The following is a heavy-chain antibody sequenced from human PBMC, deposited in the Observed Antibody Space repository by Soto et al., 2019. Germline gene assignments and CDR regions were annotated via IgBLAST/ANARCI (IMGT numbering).Heavy chain of an antibody. V-gene: IGHV1-18*01. D-gene: IGHD3-22*01. Sequence: QVHLVLSGVEVKEPGASVKVSCKASGYSFTSYGLNWVRQAPGQGLEWMGWISAYNGNTNYAQSLQGRVTMTTDTSTSTAYMELRSLRSDDTAVYYCARSDSSGYYLDYWGQGTLVTVSS. CDR1: GYSFTSYG. J-gene: IGHJ4*02. CDR3: ARSDSSGYYLDY. CDR2: ISAYNGNT.